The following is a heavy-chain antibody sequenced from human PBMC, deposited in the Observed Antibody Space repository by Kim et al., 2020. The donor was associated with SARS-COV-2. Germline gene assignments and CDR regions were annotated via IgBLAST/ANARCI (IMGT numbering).Heavy chain of an antibody. CDR1: GFTFSSYG. D-gene: IGHD3-10*01. Sequence: GGSLRLSCAASGFTFSSYGMHWVRQAPGKGLEWVAVIWYDGSNKYYADSVKGRFTISRDNSKNTLYLQMNSLRAEDTAVYYCAREGLLWFGELNYYYYGMDVWGQGTTVTVSS. J-gene: IGHJ6*02. CDR3: AREGLLWFGELNYYYYGMDV. V-gene: IGHV3-33*01. CDR2: IWYDGSNK.